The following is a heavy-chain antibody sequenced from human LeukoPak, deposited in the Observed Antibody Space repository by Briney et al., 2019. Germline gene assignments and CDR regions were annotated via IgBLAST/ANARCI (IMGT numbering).Heavy chain of an antibody. CDR1: GFPLSSYW. Sequence: GGSLRHSCEASGFPLSSYWMHWVRQAPGEGLVWVSRIYVDGSYTSYADSVKGRFTISRDNAKNTLYLQMNSLRAEDTAVYFCARDANSGLPHDFWGQGTLVTVSS. CDR2: IYVDGSYT. V-gene: IGHV3-74*01. J-gene: IGHJ4*02. CDR3: ARDANSGLPHDF. D-gene: IGHD5-12*01.